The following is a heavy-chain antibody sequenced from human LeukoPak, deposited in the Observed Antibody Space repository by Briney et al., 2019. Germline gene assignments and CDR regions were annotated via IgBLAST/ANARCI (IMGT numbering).Heavy chain of an antibody. J-gene: IGHJ4*02. CDR3: ARDLDQYSGRFGGFGHDF. CDR1: GYTFAYYG. Sequence: ASVKVSCKASGYTFAYYGINWVRQAPGQGLEWMGWISAYNGNTNYAQKFQGRVTMTTDTSTSTAYMDLRSLRSDDTAVYYCARDLDQYSGRFGGFGHDFWGQGTPVTVSS. V-gene: IGHV1-18*01. CDR2: ISAYNGNT. D-gene: IGHD1-26*01.